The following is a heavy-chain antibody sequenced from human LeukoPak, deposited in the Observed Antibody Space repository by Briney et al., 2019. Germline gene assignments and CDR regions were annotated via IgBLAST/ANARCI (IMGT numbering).Heavy chain of an antibody. Sequence: GGSLRLSCAASGFTFSSYAMSWVRQTPGKGLEWVSATNGHSGGTFYAGSVEGRFTISRDNSKNTLYLQMSSLRAEDTAVYYCAKHSLAGGNFDYWGQGTLVTVPS. D-gene: IGHD3-16*01. CDR2: TNGHSGGT. V-gene: IGHV3-23*01. CDR3: AKHSLAGGNFDY. J-gene: IGHJ4*02. CDR1: GFTFSSYA.